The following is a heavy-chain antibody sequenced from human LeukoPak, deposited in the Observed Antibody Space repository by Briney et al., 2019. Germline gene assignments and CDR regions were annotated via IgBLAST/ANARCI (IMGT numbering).Heavy chain of an antibody. CDR2: ISAYNGNT. CDR1: GYTFTSYG. D-gene: IGHD6-13*01. J-gene: IGHJ4*02. CDR3: ARDMLQQQLVSFDY. Sequence: EASVKVSCKASGYTFTSYGISWVRQAPGQGLEWMGWISAYNGNTNYAQKLQGRVTMTTDTSTSTAYMELRSLRSDDTAVYYCARDMLQQQLVSFDYWGQGTLVTVSS. V-gene: IGHV1-18*01.